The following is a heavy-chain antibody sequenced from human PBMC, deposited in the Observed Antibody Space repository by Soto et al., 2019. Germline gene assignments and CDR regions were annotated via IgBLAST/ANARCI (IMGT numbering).Heavy chain of an antibody. CDR1: GGSISSYY. D-gene: IGHD3-10*01. CDR2: IYYSGST. J-gene: IGHJ4*02. CDR3: ARGPEWFGGRLAY. V-gene: IGHV4-59*01. Sequence: QVQLQESGPGLVKPSETLSLTCTVSGGSISSYYWTWIRQSPGKGLEWIGYIYYSGSTNYNPSLKSRVTISLDTSKGPLSLKLSSVTAADTAVYYCARGPEWFGGRLAYWGQGTLVTVSS.